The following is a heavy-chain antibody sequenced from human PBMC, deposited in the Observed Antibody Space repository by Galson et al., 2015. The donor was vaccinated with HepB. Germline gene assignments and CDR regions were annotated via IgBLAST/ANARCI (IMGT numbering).Heavy chain of an antibody. CDR2: IWKDGSNT. Sequence: SLRLSCAASGFTFSSYSMNWVRQAPGKGLEWLALIWKDGSNTHFSDSVKGRFTISRDNSKKTLYLQMNSLRAEDTAVYYCAREDKNIAVAALDSWGQGTMVTVSS. J-gene: IGHJ4*02. CDR1: GFTFSSYS. D-gene: IGHD6-19*01. CDR3: AREDKNIAVAALDS. V-gene: IGHV3-33*08.